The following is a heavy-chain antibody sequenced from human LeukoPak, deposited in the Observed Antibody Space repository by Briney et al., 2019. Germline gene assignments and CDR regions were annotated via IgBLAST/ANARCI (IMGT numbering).Heavy chain of an antibody. CDR3: ARGGATGDVFDY. CDR1: GFTFSSYG. CDR2: IWYDGSNK. Sequence: GGSLRLSCAASGFTFSSYGMHWVRQAPGKGLEWVAVIWYDGSNKYYADSVKGRFTISRDSSKNTLYLQMSSLRAEDTAVYYCARGGATGDVFDYWGQGTLVTVSS. D-gene: IGHD3-10*01. V-gene: IGHV3-33*01. J-gene: IGHJ4*02.